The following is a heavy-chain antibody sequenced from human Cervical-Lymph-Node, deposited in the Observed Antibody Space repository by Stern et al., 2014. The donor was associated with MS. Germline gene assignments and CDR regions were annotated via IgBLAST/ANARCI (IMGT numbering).Heavy chain of an antibody. CDR1: GFVFSDYY. CDR2: LSSSGGII. V-gene: IGHV3-11*01. J-gene: IGHJ4*02. D-gene: IGHD2-15*01. Sequence: MQLVESGGGLVKPGGSLRLSCAASGFVFSDYYMSWIRQAPGKGLEWLSYLSSSGGIIYYVDSVKGRFTISRDNAKNSLYLQMNSLRAEDTAVYYCARDRCSGGSCTYYLDYWGQGTLVTVSS. CDR3: ARDRCSGGSCTYYLDY.